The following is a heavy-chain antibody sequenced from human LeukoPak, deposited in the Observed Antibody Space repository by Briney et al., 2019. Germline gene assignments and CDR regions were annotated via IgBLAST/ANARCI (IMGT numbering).Heavy chain of an antibody. CDR2: ISGSGGST. D-gene: IGHD5-18*01. V-gene: IGHV3-23*01. J-gene: IGHJ4*02. Sequence: GGSLRLSCAASGFTFSSYAMSWVRQAPGMGLEWVSAISGSGGSTYYADSVKGRFTISRDNAKNSLYLQMNSLRAEDTAVYYCATCGYTYGLYFDYWGQGTLVTVSS. CDR1: GFTFSSYA. CDR3: ATCGYTYGLYFDY.